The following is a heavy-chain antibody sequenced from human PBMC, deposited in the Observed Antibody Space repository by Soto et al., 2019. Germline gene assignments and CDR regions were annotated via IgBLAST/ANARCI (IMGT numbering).Heavy chain of an antibody. D-gene: IGHD5-12*01. CDR3: ARDQMARISGAFDY. V-gene: IGHV1-69*13. J-gene: IGHJ4*02. CDR1: GGTFSSYA. Sequence: SVKVSCKASGGTFSSYAISWVRQAPGQGLEWMGGIIPIFGTANYAQKFQGRVTITADESTSTAYMELSSLRSEDTAVYYCARDQMARISGAFDYWGQGTLVTVSS. CDR2: IIPIFGTA.